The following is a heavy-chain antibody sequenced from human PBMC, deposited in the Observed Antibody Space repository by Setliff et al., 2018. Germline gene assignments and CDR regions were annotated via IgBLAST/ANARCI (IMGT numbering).Heavy chain of an antibody. CDR3: ARAGSIWFGELFPENWFDP. CDR2: ISSSGSNK. Sequence: GGSLRLSCAASGFTFSDYYMSWIRQAPGKGLEWVSYISSSGSNKYYADSVKGRFTISRDNSKNTLYLQMNSLRAEDTAVYYCARAGSIWFGELFPENWFDPWGQGTLVTVSS. J-gene: IGHJ5*02. V-gene: IGHV3-11*01. CDR1: GFTFSDYY. D-gene: IGHD3-10*01.